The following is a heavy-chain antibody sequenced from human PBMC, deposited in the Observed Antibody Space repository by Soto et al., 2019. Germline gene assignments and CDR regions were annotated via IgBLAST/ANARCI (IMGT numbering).Heavy chain of an antibody. CDR3: ARDHRSWTMRSLYFYYGMDV. Sequence: QVQLVQSGPEVKKPGSSVKVSCKASGGTFSSYGIHWVRRAPGRGLEWMGAIVPIFESPNYAQNFQGRVTISVDKSTRTAYMALSGLRSGDTAVYYCARDHRSWTMRSLYFYYGMDVWGQGTTVTVSS. J-gene: IGHJ6*02. D-gene: IGHD2-15*01. CDR1: GGTFSSYG. CDR2: IVPIFESP. V-gene: IGHV1-69*06.